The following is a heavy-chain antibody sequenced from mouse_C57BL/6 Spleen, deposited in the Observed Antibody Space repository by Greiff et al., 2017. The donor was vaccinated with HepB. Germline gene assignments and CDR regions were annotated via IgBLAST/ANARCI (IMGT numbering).Heavy chain of an antibody. CDR1: EYEFPSHD. CDR3: GRHGIVTTWFAY. D-gene: IGHD2-5*01. Sequence: EVMLVESGGGLVQPGESLKLSCESNEYEFPSHDMSWVRKTPEKRLELVAAINSDGGSTYYPDTMKSAFIISRDNTRKTLYLQMSSLRAEDAALYYGGRHGIVTTWFAYWGQGTLVTVSA. CDR2: INSDGGST. J-gene: IGHJ3*01. V-gene: IGHV5-2*01.